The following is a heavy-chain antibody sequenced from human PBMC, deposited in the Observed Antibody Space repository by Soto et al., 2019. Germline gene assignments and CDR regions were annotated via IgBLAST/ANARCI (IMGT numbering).Heavy chain of an antibody. D-gene: IGHD3-10*01. CDR3: ASSYGSGYRAFDY. J-gene: IGHJ4*02. Sequence: QVQLVQSGAEVKKPGSSVRVSCKASGDTFSFYSINWVRQAPGLGLEWMGRINPILSMSNYAQRFQGRVTVTADKSTSTAYMELSSLRSEDTAMYYCASSYGSGYRAFDYWAQGALVTVSS. CDR1: GDTFSFYS. CDR2: INPILSMS. V-gene: IGHV1-69*02.